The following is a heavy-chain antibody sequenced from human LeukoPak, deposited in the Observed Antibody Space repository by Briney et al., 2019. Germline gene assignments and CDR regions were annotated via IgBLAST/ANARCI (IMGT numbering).Heavy chain of an antibody. Sequence: PSQTLSLTCAVSGGSISSGGYSWSWIRQPPGTGLEWIGYIYHSGSTYYNPSLKSRVTISVDRSKNQFSLKLSSVTAADTAVYYCARSDYDSSGYYFDYWGQGTLVTVSS. CDR1: GGSISSGGYS. CDR3: ARSDYDSSGYYFDY. J-gene: IGHJ4*02. CDR2: IYHSGST. D-gene: IGHD3-22*01. V-gene: IGHV4-30-2*01.